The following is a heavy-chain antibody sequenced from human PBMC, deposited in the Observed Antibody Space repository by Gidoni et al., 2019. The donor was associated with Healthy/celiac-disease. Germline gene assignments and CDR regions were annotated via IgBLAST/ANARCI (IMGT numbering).Heavy chain of an antibody. Sequence: QVQLQQWGAGLLKPSETLSLTCAVYGGSFSGYYWSWIRQPPGKGLEWIGEINHSGSTNYNPSLKSRVTISVDTSKNQFSLKLSSVTAADTAVYYCARTPEPLYEGATTSTMAFWFDPWGQGTLVTVSS. CDR2: INHSGST. D-gene: IGHD1-26*01. CDR3: ARTPEPLYEGATTSTMAFWFDP. CDR1: GGSFSGYY. V-gene: IGHV4-34*01. J-gene: IGHJ5*02.